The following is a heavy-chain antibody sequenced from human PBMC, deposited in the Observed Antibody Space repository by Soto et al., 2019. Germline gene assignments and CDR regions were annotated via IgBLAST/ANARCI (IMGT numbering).Heavy chain of an antibody. D-gene: IGHD4-4*01. CDR3: ARDLDYSNSICVY. Sequence: QVQMVQSGGEMKKPGPSVKVSCKTSGYTFTNHGVSWVRQAPGQGLEWMGWISAYNGDTDYAPKFQDRVTMTMDTSTSTVVLELSSLRADDTAVYYCARDLDYSNSICVYWGQGTPVTVSS. J-gene: IGHJ4*02. CDR2: ISAYNGDT. V-gene: IGHV1-18*04. CDR1: GYTFTNHG.